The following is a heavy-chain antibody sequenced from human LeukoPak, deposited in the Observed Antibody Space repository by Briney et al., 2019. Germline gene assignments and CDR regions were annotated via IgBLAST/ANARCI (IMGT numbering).Heavy chain of an antibody. CDR2: ISGSGGST. CDR1: GFTFSSYA. Sequence: PGGFLRLSCAASGFTFSSYAMSWVRQAPGKGLEWVSAISGSGGSTYYADSVKGRFTISRDNSKNTLYLQMNSLRAEDTAVYYCAKAPPYSSSWSYFQHWGQGTLVTVSS. D-gene: IGHD6-13*01. J-gene: IGHJ1*01. CDR3: AKAPPYSSSWSYFQH. V-gene: IGHV3-23*01.